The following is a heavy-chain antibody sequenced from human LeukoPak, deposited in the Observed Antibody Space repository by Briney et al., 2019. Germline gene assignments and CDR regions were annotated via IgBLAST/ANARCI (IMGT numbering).Heavy chain of an antibody. CDR1: GFTFSSYW. D-gene: IGHD2-2*01. J-gene: IGHJ6*02. V-gene: IGHV3-74*01. CDR3: AREDSEYCSSTSCPNYYYYGMDV. Sequence: GGSLRLSCAASGFTFSSYWMHWVRQAPGKGLVWDSRINSDGSSKSYADSVKGRFTISRDDAKNTLYLQMNSLRAEDTAVYYCAREDSEYCSSTSCPNYYYYGMDVWGQGTTVTVSS. CDR2: INSDGSSK.